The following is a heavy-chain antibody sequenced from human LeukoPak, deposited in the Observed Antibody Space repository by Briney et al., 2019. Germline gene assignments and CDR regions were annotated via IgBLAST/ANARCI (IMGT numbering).Heavy chain of an antibody. J-gene: IGHJ4*02. D-gene: IGHD5-18*01. V-gene: IGHV1-46*01. CDR2: INPSGGST. CDR3: ARGGYSYGYMGYFDY. CDR1: GYSFTIYY. Sequence: ASVKVSCKASGYSFTIYYIHWVRQAPGQGLEWMGIINPSGGSTRYAQKFQGRVTMTRDTSTSTVYMELSSLRSEDTAVYYCARGGYSYGYMGYFDYWGQGTLVTVSS.